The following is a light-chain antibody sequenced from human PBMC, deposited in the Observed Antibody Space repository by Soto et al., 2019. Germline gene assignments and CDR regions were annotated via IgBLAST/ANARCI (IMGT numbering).Light chain of an antibody. CDR2: DAS. CDR1: QSLIAY. J-gene: IGKJ5*01. V-gene: IGKV3D-15*01. Sequence: IVLTQSPATRSLSPGERVTLSCGASQSLIAYLAWYQQKPGQAPRLLIYDASSRATGIPARFSASESGTECTIPISRLQSEDFAVYDGQQSNNWPITFGQGTRLEIK. CDR3: QQSNNWPIT.